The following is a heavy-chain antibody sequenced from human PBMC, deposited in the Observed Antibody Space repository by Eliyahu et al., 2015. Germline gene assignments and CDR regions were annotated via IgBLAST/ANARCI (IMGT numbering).Heavy chain of an antibody. J-gene: IGHJ2*01. CDR3: ARGRGRWFYFDL. D-gene: IGHD3-16*01. Sequence: VQLDQRGAGLLKPXETLSLTCAVYGGSFSGYYWTWIRQSPGKGLEWIGDINQSGSTNYKPSLKNRVTISMDKSINQFSLNLSSVTAADTAIYYCARGRGRWFYFDLWGRGTLATVSS. CDR1: GGSFSGYY. V-gene: IGHV4-34*01. CDR2: INQSGST.